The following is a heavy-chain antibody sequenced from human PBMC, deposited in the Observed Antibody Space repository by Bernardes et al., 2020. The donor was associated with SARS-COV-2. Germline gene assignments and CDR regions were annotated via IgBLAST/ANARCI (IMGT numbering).Heavy chain of an antibody. V-gene: IGHV4-39*01. CDR3: AGSSCGIDCHIGGLRSWDYAMDV. CDR2: LSASGNS. D-gene: IGHD2-21*02. CDR1: GASTSNTNYY. Sequence: SKTMSLTCAVSGASTSNTNYYCGWIRQPPGKGLEWLGSLSASGNSYYNPSLQSRARGSGDTSKNQFSLRLSFVTAADTAVYYCAGSSCGIDCHIGGLRSWDYAMDVWGQGTTVTV. J-gene: IGHJ6*02.